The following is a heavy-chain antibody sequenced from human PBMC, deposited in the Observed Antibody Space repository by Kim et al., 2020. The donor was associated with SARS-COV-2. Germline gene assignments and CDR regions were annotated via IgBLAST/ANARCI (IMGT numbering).Heavy chain of an antibody. CDR3: TRIPATTLAFWDAFDI. D-gene: IGHD1-1*01. V-gene: IGHV3-73*01. Sequence: SVNGRVTISRDDSKRKAYLEMNGLKTEDTAVYYCTRIPATTLAFWDAFDIWGQGTMVTVSS. J-gene: IGHJ3*02.